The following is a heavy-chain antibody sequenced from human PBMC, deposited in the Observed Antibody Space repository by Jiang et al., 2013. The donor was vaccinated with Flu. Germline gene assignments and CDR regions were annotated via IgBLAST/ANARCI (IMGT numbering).Heavy chain of an antibody. V-gene: IGHV3-49*03. Sequence: VEVWGRPGYSQVGPCDSPVEVLDSNFADYAISWFRQAPGKGLEWVGLIRSHFYGGTREYAASLEDRFTISRDDSSTIAYLQMTRLETEDTAMYYCSRLRWATFYNFWSGFNCLDYWGQGTLVTVSS. CDR1: DSNFADYA. CDR3: SRLRWATFYNFWSGFNCLDY. D-gene: IGHD3-3*01. CDR2: IRSHFYGGTR. J-gene: IGHJ4*02.